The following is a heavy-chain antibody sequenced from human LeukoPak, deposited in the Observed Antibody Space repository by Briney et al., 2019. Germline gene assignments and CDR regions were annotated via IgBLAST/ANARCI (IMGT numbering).Heavy chain of an antibody. Sequence: GGSLRLSCAASGFTFSSYSMNWVRQAPGKGLEWVSSISSSSSYIYYADSVKGRFTISRDNAKNSLYLQMNSLRAEDTAVYDCARDGGAYCSSTSCPDAFDIWGQGTMVTVSS. CDR2: ISSSSSYI. J-gene: IGHJ3*02. D-gene: IGHD2-2*01. CDR1: GFTFSSYS. CDR3: ARDGGAYCSSTSCPDAFDI. V-gene: IGHV3-21*01.